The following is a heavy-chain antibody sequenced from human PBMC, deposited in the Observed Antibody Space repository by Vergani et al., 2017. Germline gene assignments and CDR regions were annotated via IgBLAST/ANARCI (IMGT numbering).Heavy chain of an antibody. D-gene: IGHD1-14*01. CDR2: TWYDGNNK. CDR1: GFTFSSYG. CDR3: ARDLRLLYNRFDP. V-gene: IGHV3-33*08. J-gene: IGHJ5*02. Sequence: QVQLVESGGGVVQPGRSLRPPCAASGFTFSSYGMHWVRQAPGKGLEWVAVTWYDGNNKQYADPVKGRFTISRDNSKSTMYLQMNSLRDEDTGVYYCARDLRLLYNRFDPWGQGTLVTVSS.